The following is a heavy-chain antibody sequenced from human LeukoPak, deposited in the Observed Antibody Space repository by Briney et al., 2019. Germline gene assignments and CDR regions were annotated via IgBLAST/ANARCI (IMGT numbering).Heavy chain of an antibody. CDR3: ARKMDYGDHTRWGMDV. Sequence: GGSLRLSCAASGFTFSSYAMHWVRQAPGKGLEWVAVISYDGSNKYYADSVKGRFTISRDNSKNTLYLQMNSLRAEDTAVYYCARKMDYGDHTRWGMDVWGQGTTVTVSS. J-gene: IGHJ6*02. CDR2: ISYDGSNK. CDR1: GFTFSSYA. D-gene: IGHD4-17*01. V-gene: IGHV3-30-3*01.